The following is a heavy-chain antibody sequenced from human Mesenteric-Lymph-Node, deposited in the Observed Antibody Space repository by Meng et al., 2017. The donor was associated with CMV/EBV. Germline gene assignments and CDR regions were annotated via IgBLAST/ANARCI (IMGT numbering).Heavy chain of an antibody. CDR2: IYYSGST. CDR1: GGSVSSGSYY. Sequence: CTVSGGSVSSGSYYWSWIRQPPGKGLEWIGYIYYSGSTNYNPSLKSRVTISVDTSKNQFSLKLSSVTAADTAVYYCARASTGSYYGYWGQGTLVTVSS. CDR3: ARASTGSYYGY. J-gene: IGHJ4*02. V-gene: IGHV4-61*01. D-gene: IGHD1-26*01.